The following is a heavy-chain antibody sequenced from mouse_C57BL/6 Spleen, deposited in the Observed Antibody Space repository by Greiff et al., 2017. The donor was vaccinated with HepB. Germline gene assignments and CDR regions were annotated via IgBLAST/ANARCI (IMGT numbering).Heavy chain of an antibody. D-gene: IGHD2-4*01. CDR1: GFTFSSYA. CDR3: ARDGGDYDVGFDY. CDR2: ISDGGSYT. J-gene: IGHJ2*01. Sequence: EVMLVESGGGLVKPGGSLKLSCAASGFTFSSYAMSWVRQTPEKRLEWVATISDGGSYTYYPDNVKGRFTISRDNAKNNLYLQMSHLKSEDTAMYYCARDGGDYDVGFDYWGQGTTLTVSS. V-gene: IGHV5-4*01.